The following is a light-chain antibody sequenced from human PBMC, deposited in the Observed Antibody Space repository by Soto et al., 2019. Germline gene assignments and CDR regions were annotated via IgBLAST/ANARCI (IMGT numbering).Light chain of an antibody. J-gene: IGLJ1*01. CDR2: EAS. CDR1: SSDVGGYNY. CDR3: ISYAGSNLLYV. Sequence: QSVLTQPPSASGSPGQSVTISCTGTSSDVGGYNYVSWYQQHPGKAPKLMIYEASKRPSGVPDRFSGSKSGNTASLTVSGLQAEDEADYYCISYAGSNLLYVFGTGTKSPS. V-gene: IGLV2-8*01.